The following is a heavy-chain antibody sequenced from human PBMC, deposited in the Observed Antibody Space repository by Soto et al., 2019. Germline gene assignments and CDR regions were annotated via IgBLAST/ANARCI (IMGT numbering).Heavy chain of an antibody. CDR3: AKGYSGSGSYYY. Sequence: EVQLLESGGGLVQPGGSLRLSCAASGFTFSSYVMSWVRQAPGKGLEWVSAISGSGGGTYNADSVKGRFTISRDNSKNTLYLQMNSLRAEDTAVYYCAKGYSGSGSYYYWGQGTLVTVSS. CDR2: ISGSGGGT. V-gene: IGHV3-23*01. J-gene: IGHJ4*02. D-gene: IGHD3-10*01. CDR1: GFTFSSYV.